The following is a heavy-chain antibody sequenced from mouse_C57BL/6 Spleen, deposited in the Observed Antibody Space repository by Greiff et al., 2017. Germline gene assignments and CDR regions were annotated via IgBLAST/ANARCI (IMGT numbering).Heavy chain of an antibody. CDR2: IHPSDSDT. CDR1: GYTFTSYW. J-gene: IGHJ3*01. V-gene: IGHV1-74*01. D-gene: IGHD1-1*01. CDR3: LRTTVVDAWFAY. Sequence: VQLQQPGAELVKPGASVKVSCKASGYTFTSYWMHWVKQRPGQGLEWIGRIHPSDSDTNYNQKFKGKATLTVDKSSSTAYMQLSSLTSEDSAVXYCLRTTVVDAWFAYWGQGTLVTVSA.